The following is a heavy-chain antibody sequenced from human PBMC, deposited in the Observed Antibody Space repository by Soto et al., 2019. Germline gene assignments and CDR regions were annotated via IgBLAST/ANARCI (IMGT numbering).Heavy chain of an antibody. J-gene: IGHJ4*02. V-gene: IGHV1-69*01. CDR2: IITLFGTA. CDR1: GGTFSSHS. D-gene: IGHD4-17*01. CDR3: AREVGYGDFSAALLD. Sequence: VQLMQSGAEVKQPGSSVKVSCKASGGTFSSHSINWVRQAPGQGLEWMGGIITLFGTANYAQNFQGRATITADQSTSTAYMELNSLRSADTAVYYCAREVGYGDFSAALLDWGQGTLVTVSS.